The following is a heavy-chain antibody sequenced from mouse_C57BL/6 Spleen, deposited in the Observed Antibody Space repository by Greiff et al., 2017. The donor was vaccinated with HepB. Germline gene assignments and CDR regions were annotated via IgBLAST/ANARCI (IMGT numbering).Heavy chain of an antibody. J-gene: IGHJ3*01. CDR3: ARGDPCFAY. D-gene: IGHD3-3*01. Sequence: QVQLQQPGAELVRPGSSVKLSCKASGYTFTSYWMDWVKQRPGQGLEWIGNIYPSDSETHYNQKFKDKATLTVDKSSSTAYMQLSSLKSEDSAVYYCARGDPCFAYWGQGTLVTVSA. CDR1: GYTFTSYW. V-gene: IGHV1-61*01. CDR2: IYPSDSET.